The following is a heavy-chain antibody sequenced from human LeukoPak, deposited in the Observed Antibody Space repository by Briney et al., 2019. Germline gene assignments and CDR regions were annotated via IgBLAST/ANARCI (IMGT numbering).Heavy chain of an antibody. D-gene: IGHD3-22*01. CDR1: GDSISDFY. V-gene: IGHV4-59*01. J-gene: IGHJ3*02. CDR3: ARARNYYDSSDYYYEGDAFDI. Sequence: PSETLSLTCTVSGDSISDFYWSWIRQPPGKGLEWIGYIYYSGSTNYNPSLKSRVTISVDTSKNQFSLKLSSVTAADTAVYFCARARNYYDSSDYYYEGDAFDIWGQGTMVTVSS. CDR2: IYYSGST.